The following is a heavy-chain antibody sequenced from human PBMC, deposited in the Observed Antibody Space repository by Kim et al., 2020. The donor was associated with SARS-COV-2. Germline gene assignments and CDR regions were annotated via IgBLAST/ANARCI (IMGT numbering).Heavy chain of an antibody. V-gene: IGHV1-3*01. Sequence: ASVKVSCKASGYTFTSYAMHWVRQAPGQRLEWMGWINAGNGNTKYSQKFQGRVTITRDTSPSTAYMELSSLRSEDTAVYYCARGPLARITMVRGSSWFDPWGQGTLVTVSS. D-gene: IGHD3-10*01. CDR2: INAGNGNT. J-gene: IGHJ5*02. CDR3: ARGPLARITMVRGSSWFDP. CDR1: GYTFTSYA.